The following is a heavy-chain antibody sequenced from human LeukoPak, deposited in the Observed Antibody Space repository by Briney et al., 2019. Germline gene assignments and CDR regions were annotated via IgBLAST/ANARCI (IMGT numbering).Heavy chain of an antibody. D-gene: IGHD1-1*01. CDR2: IYYSGST. CDR1: GGSISTYY. V-gene: IGHV4-59*08. Sequence: PSETLSLTCTVSGGSISTYYWSWIRQSPGKGLEWIGSIYYSGSTNYNPSLKCRVTISVDTSKNQFSLELSSVTAADTAVYYCAVNLTRHTFDIWGQGTMVTVSS. CDR3: AVNLTRHTFDI. J-gene: IGHJ3*02.